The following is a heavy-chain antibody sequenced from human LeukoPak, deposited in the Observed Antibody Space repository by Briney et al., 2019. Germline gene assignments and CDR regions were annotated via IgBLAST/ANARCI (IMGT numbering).Heavy chain of an antibody. V-gene: IGHV4-39*01. D-gene: IGHD4-23*01. Sequence: SETLSLTCTVSGGSISSSSYYWGWIRQPPGKGLEWIGSIYYSGSTYYNPSLKSRVTISVDTSKNQFSLKLSSVTAADTAVYYCARLHYGGNYGYYYYYMDVWGKGTTVIVSS. CDR3: ARLHYGGNYGYYYYYMDV. J-gene: IGHJ6*03. CDR1: GGSISSSSYY. CDR2: IYYSGST.